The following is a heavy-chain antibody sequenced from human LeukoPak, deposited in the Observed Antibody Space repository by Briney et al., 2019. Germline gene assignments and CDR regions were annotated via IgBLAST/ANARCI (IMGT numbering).Heavy chain of an antibody. CDR1: GFTFSTSA. D-gene: IGHD1-1*01. Sequence: GGSLRLSCAASGFTFSTSAMNWVRQAPGRGLEWVSSISPTGGAIFYADSLRGRFTISRDNAKNSLYLQMNSLRAEDTALYFCASGIRERGFDYWGQGTLVTVSA. CDR2: ISPTGGAI. CDR3: ASGIRERGFDY. V-gene: IGHV3-21*01. J-gene: IGHJ4*02.